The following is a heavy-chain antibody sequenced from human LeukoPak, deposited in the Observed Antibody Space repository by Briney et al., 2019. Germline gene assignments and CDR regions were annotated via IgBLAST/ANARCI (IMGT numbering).Heavy chain of an antibody. CDR1: GFDFNDYA. V-gene: IGHV3-30*04. J-gene: IGHJ4*02. CDR3: ARDPVGGIPDYLDL. D-gene: IGHD3-10*01. CDR2: IACNGNPT. Sequence: SGSSLRLSCAASGFDFNDYAMHWVRQAPGKGLEWVAVIACNGNPTIYTDCVKGRFTISRDNSKNTLFLQMDSLTTEDTAVYYCARDPVGGIPDYLDLWGQGTLVTVSS.